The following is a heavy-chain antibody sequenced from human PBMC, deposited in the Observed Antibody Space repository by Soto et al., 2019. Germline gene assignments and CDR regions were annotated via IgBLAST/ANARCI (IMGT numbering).Heavy chain of an antibody. CDR1: GFTFSDYW. Sequence: VQLVESGGGLVQPGGSLRLSCAASGFTFSDYWMHWVRQGPGKGLMWVSRINTDGSRTTYADAVKGRFAISRDNAKNTMYLEMNSLRAEDTAVYYCARVKSGSFDWFDPWGQGTLVTVSS. CDR3: ARVKSGSFDWFDP. CDR2: INTDGSRT. V-gene: IGHV3-74*01. D-gene: IGHD3-10*01. J-gene: IGHJ5*02.